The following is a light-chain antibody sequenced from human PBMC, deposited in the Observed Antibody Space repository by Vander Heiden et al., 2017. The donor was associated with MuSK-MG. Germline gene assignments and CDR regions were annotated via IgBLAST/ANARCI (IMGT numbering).Light chain of an antibody. CDR3: HQSQSLPGT. J-gene: IGKJ1*01. V-gene: IGKV1-39*01. CDR2: GAF. Sequence: DIQMTQFPSSLSASVGDRVTFTCRASQSISSYLNWYEDKPGKAPKLLIYGAFNLQSGVPARFSGRGSGTEFTLTIRSLEPEDCASYFCHQSQSLPGTFGQGTKVEFK. CDR1: QSISSY.